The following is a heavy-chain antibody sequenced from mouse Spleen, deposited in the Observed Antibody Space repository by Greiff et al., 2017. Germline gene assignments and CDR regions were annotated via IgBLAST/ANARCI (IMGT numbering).Heavy chain of an antibody. J-gene: IGHJ3*01. D-gene: IGHD2-10*01. CDR3: ATSYYGNPAWFAY. Sequence: QVQLQQSGAELARPGASVKMSCKASGYTFTSYTMHWVKQRPGQGLEWIGYINPSSGYTKYNQKFKDKATLTADKSSSTAYMQLSSLTSEDSAVYYCATSYYGNPAWFAYWGQGTLVTVSA. CDR1: GYTFTSYT. V-gene: IGHV1-4*01. CDR2: INPSSGYT.